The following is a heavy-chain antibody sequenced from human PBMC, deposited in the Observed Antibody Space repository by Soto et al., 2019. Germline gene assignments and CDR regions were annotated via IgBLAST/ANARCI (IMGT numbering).Heavy chain of an antibody. CDR1: GFTFSSYS. Sequence: EVQLVESGGGLVQPGGSLRLSCAASGFTFSSYSMNWVRQAPGKGLEWVSYISSSSSTIYYADSVKGRFNISRDNAKNSLYLQMNSLRAEDTAVYYCARVIVVPAATYWYFDLWGRGTLVTVSS. CDR3: ARVIVVPAATYWYFDL. V-gene: IGHV3-48*01. CDR2: ISSSSSTI. J-gene: IGHJ2*01. D-gene: IGHD2-2*01.